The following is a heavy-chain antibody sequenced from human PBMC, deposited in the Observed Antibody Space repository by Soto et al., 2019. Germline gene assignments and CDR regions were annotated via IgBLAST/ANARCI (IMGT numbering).Heavy chain of an antibody. CDR2: ISYDGSNK. D-gene: IGHD4-4*01. CDR3: AQGQVTVVTTGYFQH. V-gene: IGHV3-30*18. Sequence: QVQLVESGGVVVQPGRSLRLSCAASGFTFSSYGMHWVRQAPDKGLEWVAIISYDGSNKYYADSVKGRFTISRDNSKNPLYLQMNRLRAEDTALYYCAQGQVTVVTTGYFQHWGQGTLVTVSS. J-gene: IGHJ1*01. CDR1: GFTFSSYG.